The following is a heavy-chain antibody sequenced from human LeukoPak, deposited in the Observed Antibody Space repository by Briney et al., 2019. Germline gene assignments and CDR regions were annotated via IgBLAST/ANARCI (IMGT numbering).Heavy chain of an antibody. CDR3: ARSQLLSYGMDV. V-gene: IGHV3-21*01. Sequence: PGGSLKLSCAASGFTFSSYSMNWVRQAPGKGLEWVSSISSSSSYIYYADSVMGRFTISRDNAKNSLYLQMNSLRAEDTAVYYCARSQLLSYGMDVWGQGTTVTVSS. J-gene: IGHJ6*02. CDR1: GFTFSSYS. D-gene: IGHD2-2*01. CDR2: ISSSSSYI.